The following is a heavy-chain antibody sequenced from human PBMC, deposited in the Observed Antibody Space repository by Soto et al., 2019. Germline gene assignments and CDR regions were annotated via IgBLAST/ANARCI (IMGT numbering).Heavy chain of an antibody. J-gene: IGHJ5*02. V-gene: IGHV3-30-3*01. Sequence: GGSLRLSCAASGFTFSSYAMHWVRQAPGKGLEWVAVISYDGSNKYYADSVKGRFTISRDNSKNTLYLQMNSLRAEDTAVYYCARDGLRWYDFWSGLINWFDPWGQGTLVTVSS. CDR2: ISYDGSNK. D-gene: IGHD3-3*01. CDR3: ARDGLRWYDFWSGLINWFDP. CDR1: GFTFSSYA.